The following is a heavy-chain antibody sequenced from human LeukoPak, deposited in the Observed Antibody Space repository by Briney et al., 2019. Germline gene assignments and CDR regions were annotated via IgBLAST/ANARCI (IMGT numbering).Heavy chain of an antibody. CDR1: GGSLNSGRHY. V-gene: IGHV4-61*02. D-gene: IGHD1-26*01. Sequence: SETLSLTCTVSGGSLNSGRHYWNWLRQPAGKGLEWIGRIYRSGTTAYNPSLKSRVTISGDTSENQFSLKLSSVTAADTAVYYCASSPWEVLEYYYMAVWGKGTTVIVSS. CDR3: ASSPWEVLEYYYMAV. CDR2: IYRSGTT. J-gene: IGHJ6*03.